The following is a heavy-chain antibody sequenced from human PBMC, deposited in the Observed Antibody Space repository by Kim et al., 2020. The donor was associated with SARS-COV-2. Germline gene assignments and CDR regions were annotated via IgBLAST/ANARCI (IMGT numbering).Heavy chain of an antibody. CDR3: ARGYRITMVRGAFDP. D-gene: IGHD3-10*01. V-gene: IGHV4-59*09. J-gene: IGHJ5*02. Sequence: PSLNSRVTISVDTSKNRCSLKLSSVTAADTAVYYCARGYRITMVRGAFDPWGQGTLVTVSS.